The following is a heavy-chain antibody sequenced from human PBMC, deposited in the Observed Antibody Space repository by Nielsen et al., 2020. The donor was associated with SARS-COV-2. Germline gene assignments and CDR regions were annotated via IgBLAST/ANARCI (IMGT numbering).Heavy chain of an antibody. CDR1: GFSFNYYS. V-gene: IGHV3-21*01. CDR2: ISGSDSSI. J-gene: IGHJ4*02. CDR3: ARGGVTVAATR. Sequence: GGSLRLSCVASGFSFNYYSMSWVRQAPGKGLEWVSSISGSDSSITYADSVKGRFTMSRDNAKNSVYLQMSGPRAEDSAVYYCARGGVTVAATRWGQGTLVTVSS. D-gene: IGHD2-15*01.